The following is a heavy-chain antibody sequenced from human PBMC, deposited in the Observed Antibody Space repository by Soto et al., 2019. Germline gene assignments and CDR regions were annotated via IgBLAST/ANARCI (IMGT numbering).Heavy chain of an antibody. D-gene: IGHD3-3*01. CDR1: GFTFSSYA. Sequence: GGSLRLSCAASGFTFSSYAMSWVRQAPGKGLEWVSAISGSGGSTYYADSVKGRFTISRDNSKNTLYLQMNSLRAEDTAVYYCAKDGVLRFLEWSGGYYMDVWGKGTTVTVSS. J-gene: IGHJ6*03. CDR3: AKDGVLRFLEWSGGYYMDV. CDR2: ISGSGGST. V-gene: IGHV3-23*01.